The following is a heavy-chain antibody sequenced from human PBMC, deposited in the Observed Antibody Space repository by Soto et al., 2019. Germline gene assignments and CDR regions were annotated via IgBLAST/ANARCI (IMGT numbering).Heavy chain of an antibody. Sequence: EVQLVESGGGLVQPGGSLKLSCEASGFTFSGSAMHWVRQASGKGLEWVGRIRSKANSYATTYAASVKGRFTISRDDSKNTAYLQMNTLKTEDTAVYYCTRWYYCMDVWGQGTTVTVSS. V-gene: IGHV3-73*01. D-gene: IGHD3-16*01. J-gene: IGHJ6*02. CDR2: IRSKANSYAT. CDR3: TRWYYCMDV. CDR1: GFTFSGSA.